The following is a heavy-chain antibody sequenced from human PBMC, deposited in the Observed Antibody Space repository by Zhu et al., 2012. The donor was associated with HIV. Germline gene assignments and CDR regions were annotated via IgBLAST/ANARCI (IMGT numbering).Heavy chain of an antibody. CDR1: GFSFDDYA. CDR3: GKXRARSTFGXPDGPIDY. D-gene: IGHD3-10*02. Sequence: EVQLVESGGVVGQPGGSLRLSCAASGFSFDDYAMHWVRQAPGKGLEWVSLISWDGANTYYADSVKGRFTISKDNSKNSLYLQMNSLRPEDTALYYCGKXRARSTFGXPDGPIDYWGQGTLVTVSS. CDR2: ISWDGANT. J-gene: IGHJ4*02. V-gene: IGHV3-43D*04.